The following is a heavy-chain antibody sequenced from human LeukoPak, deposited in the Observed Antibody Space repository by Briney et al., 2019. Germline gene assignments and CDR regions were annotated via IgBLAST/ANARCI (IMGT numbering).Heavy chain of an antibody. J-gene: IGHJ5*02. D-gene: IGHD4-17*01. CDR1: GYTFTGYY. CDR3: ARGASGVYTVTTSWFDP. V-gene: IGHV1-2*02. CDR2: INPNSGGT. Sequence: GASVKVSCKASGYTFTGYYMHWVRQAPGQGLEWMGWINPNSGGTNYAQKFQGRVTMTRDTSISTAYMELSRLRSDDTAVYYCARGASGVYTVTTSWFDPWGQGTLVTVCS.